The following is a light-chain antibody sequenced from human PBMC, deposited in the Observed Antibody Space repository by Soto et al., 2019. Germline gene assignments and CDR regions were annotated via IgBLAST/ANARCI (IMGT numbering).Light chain of an antibody. CDR2: LDSDGSH. J-gene: IGLJ3*02. CDR1: SGHSTYA. V-gene: IGLV4-69*01. CDR3: QTWATVPDWV. Sequence: QSVLTQSPSASASLGASVKLTCTLGSGHSTYAIAWHQQQPEKGPRYLMKLDSDGSHSKGDGIPDRFSGSSSGAERYLTISSLQSEDEADYYCQTWATVPDWVFGGGTKLTVL.